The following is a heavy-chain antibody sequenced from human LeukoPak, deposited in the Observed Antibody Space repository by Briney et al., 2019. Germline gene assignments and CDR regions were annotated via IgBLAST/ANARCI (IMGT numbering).Heavy chain of an antibody. J-gene: IGHJ6*03. CDR2: IDNGGTTT. V-gene: IGHV3-74*01. CDR3: ARFGGNYYYYYYMDV. D-gene: IGHD3-10*01. Sequence: GGSLRLSCVASGFSFSTYWMHWVRQAPGKGLVWVSRIDNGGTTTLYADSVRGRFTISRDNAKNSLYLQMNSLRAEDTAVYYCARFGGNYYYYYYMDVWGKGTTVTVSS. CDR1: GFSFSTYW.